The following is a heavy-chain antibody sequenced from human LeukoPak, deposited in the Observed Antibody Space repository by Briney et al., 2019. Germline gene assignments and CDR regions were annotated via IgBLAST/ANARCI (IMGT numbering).Heavy chain of an antibody. CDR2: IYYSGST. D-gene: IGHD1-26*01. CDR3: ARETGIVGATDWFDP. Sequence: PSETLSLTCTVSGVSISSSNSYWGWIRQPPGKGLEWIGYIYYSGSTNYNPSLKSRVTISVDTSKNQFSLKLSSVTAADTAVYYCARETGIVGATDWFDPWGQGTLVTVSS. CDR1: GVSISSSNSY. V-gene: IGHV4-61*05. J-gene: IGHJ5*02.